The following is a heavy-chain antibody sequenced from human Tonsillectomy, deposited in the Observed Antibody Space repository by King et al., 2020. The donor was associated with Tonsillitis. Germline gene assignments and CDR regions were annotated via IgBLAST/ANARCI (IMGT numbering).Heavy chain of an antibody. V-gene: IGHV3-30*18. CDR3: ANLPIDSCYV. Sequence: VQLVESGGGVVQPGRSLRLSCAASGFSFDDYGMHWVRQAPGKGLEWVASLAHDGRNKAYVDSVKGRFSISRDNKKRTLYLQMNSLRADDTAIYYCANLPIDSCYVWGQGTWVIVSS. CDR2: LAHDGRNK. CDR1: GFSFDDYG. J-gene: IGHJ3*01.